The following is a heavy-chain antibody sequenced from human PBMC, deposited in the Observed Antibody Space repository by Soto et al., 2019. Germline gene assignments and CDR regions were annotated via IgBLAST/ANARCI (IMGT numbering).Heavy chain of an antibody. CDR2: ISGGGST. J-gene: IGHJ4*02. CDR1: GCTFSSYA. Sequence: QLLGSGGDLVQPGGSLRLSCAASGCTFSSYAMTWVRQAPGKGLEWVSAISGGGSTYYAASVTGRFTISRDNSKSTLYLQMNNLRAEDTATYYCAKCHTYNFDTLAFAAFDWWGQGTQVTVSS. CDR3: AKCHTYNFDTLAFAAFDW. D-gene: IGHD3-22*01. V-gene: IGHV3-23*01.